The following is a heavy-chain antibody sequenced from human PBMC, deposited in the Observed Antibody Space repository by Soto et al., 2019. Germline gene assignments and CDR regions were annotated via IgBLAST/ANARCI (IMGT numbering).Heavy chain of an antibody. D-gene: IGHD3-22*01. CDR2: INPNSGGT. CDR3: ARDGYYYDSSGYYYVFDYFDY. J-gene: IGHJ4*02. Sequence: VSVKVACKASGYTFTGDYMHWVRQAPGQGLEWMGWINPNSGGTNYAQKFQGRVTMTRDTSISTAYMELSRLRSDDTAVYYCARDGYYYDSSGYYYVFDYFDYWAQGTLVTVSS. V-gene: IGHV1-2*02. CDR1: GYTFTGDY.